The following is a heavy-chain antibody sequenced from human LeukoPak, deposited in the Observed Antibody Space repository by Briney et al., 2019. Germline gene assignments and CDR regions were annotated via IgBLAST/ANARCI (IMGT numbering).Heavy chain of an antibody. CDR1: GFTFSSYW. V-gene: IGHV3-74*01. CDR2: INSDGSST. CDR3: AKTQGYFDY. Sequence: GGSLRLSCAASGFTFSSYWMHWVRQAPGKGLVWVSRINSDGSSTSYADSVKGGFTVSRDNSKNILYLQMNSLRADDTAVYFCAKTQGYFDYWGQGTLVTVSS. D-gene: IGHD4-23*01. J-gene: IGHJ4*02.